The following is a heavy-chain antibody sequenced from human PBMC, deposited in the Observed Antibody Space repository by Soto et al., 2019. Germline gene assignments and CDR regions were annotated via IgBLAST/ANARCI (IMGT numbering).Heavy chain of an antibody. CDR2: INSDGSST. D-gene: IGHD3-22*01. CDR3: ARKEIGYYDSSGPLDY. Sequence: HPGGSLRLSCAASGFPFSSYWMHWVRQAPGKRLVWVSRINSDGSSTSYADSVKGRFTISRDNAKNTLYLQMNSLRAEDTAVYYCARKEIGYYDSSGPLDYWGQGTLVTVSS. J-gene: IGHJ4*02. CDR1: GFPFSSYW. V-gene: IGHV3-74*01.